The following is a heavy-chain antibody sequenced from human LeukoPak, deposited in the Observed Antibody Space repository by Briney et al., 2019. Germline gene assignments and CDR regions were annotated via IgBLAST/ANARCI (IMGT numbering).Heavy chain of an antibody. V-gene: IGHV3-23*01. D-gene: IGHD6-13*01. J-gene: IGHJ5*02. CDR1: GFTFSSYA. Sequence: PGGSLRLSCAASGFTFSSYAMSWVRQAPGKGLEWVSIISGSDGSTNYADTVKGRFTMSRDNSKNTLYLQMNSLTAEDTAVYYCAKDRVAAAAPFTWFDPWGQGTLVTVST. CDR2: ISGSDGST. CDR3: AKDRVAAAAPFTWFDP.